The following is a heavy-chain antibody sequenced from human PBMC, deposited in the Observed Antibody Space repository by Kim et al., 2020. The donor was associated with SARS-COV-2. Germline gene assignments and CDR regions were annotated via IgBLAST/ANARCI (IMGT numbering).Heavy chain of an antibody. CDR1: GGSISSSNS. V-gene: IGHV4-4*02. Sequence: SETLSLTCAVSGGSISSSNSWSWLRQHPARRLVWSGGIYHSGGTTYNPSLNSRVTITVDKSKNQFALGLHSVTAADTAVYYCARGGVVALIDYWGQGTLVTVSS. D-gene: IGHD2-2*01. CDR3: ARGGVVALIDY. J-gene: IGHJ4*02. CDR2: IYHSGGT.